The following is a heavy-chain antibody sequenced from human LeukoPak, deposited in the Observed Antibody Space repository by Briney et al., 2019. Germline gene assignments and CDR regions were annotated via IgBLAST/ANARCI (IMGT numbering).Heavy chain of an antibody. Sequence: PGGSLRLSCAASGFTFSSYAMHWVRQAPGKGLEWVAVISYDGSNKYYADSVKGRFTISRDNSKNTLYLQMNSLRAEDTAVYYCARGPVARKYYYDSSGYYPFDYWGQGTLVTVSS. J-gene: IGHJ4*02. CDR2: ISYDGSNK. D-gene: IGHD3-22*01. V-gene: IGHV3-30*04. CDR3: ARGPVARKYYYDSSGYYPFDY. CDR1: GFTFSSYA.